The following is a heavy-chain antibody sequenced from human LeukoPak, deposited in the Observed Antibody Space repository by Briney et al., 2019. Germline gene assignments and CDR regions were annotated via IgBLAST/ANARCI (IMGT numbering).Heavy chain of an antibody. V-gene: IGHV3-23*01. CDR1: GFIFGNYY. CDR3: CDGMDV. Sequence: GGSLRLSCEASGFIFGNYYMSWVRQAPGKGLEWVAAINGTGSTTYHADSVKGRFTISRDDSKNTLYLQMNSLRSEDTATYYCCDGMDVWGQGTTVAVSS. CDR2: INGTGSTT. J-gene: IGHJ6*02.